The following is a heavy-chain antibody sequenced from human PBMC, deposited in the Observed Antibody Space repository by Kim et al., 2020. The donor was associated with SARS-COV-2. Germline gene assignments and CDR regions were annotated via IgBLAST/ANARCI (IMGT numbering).Heavy chain of an antibody. D-gene: IGHD3-10*01. CDR2: IYYSGST. Sequence: SETLSLTCTVSGGSISSGGYYWSWIRQHPGKGLEWIGYIYYSGSTYYNPSLKSRVTISVDTSKNQFSLKLSSVTAADTAVYYCAREGYYGSGSYEGDYYYYYGMDVWGQGTTVTVS. J-gene: IGHJ6*02. CDR1: GGSISSGGYY. CDR3: AREGYYGSGSYEGDYYYYYGMDV. V-gene: IGHV4-31*03.